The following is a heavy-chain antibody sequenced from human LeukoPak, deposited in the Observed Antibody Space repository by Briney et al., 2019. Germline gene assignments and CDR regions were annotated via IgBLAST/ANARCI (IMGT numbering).Heavy chain of an antibody. CDR2: IRYDGSNK. Sequence: PGGSLRLSCAASGFTFSSYGIHWVRQAPGKGLEWVAFIRYDGSNKYYADSVKGRFTISRDNSKNTLYLQMNSLRAEDTAVYYCAKISGSTVAWYYMDVWGKGTTVTVSS. CDR3: AKISGSTVAWYYMDV. D-gene: IGHD2-15*01. J-gene: IGHJ6*03. CDR1: GFTFSSYG. V-gene: IGHV3-30*02.